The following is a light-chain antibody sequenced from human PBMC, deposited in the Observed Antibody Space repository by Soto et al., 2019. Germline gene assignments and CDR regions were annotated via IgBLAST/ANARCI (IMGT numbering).Light chain of an antibody. CDR2: AAS. Sequence: DIQMTQSPSSLSASVGDRVTITCRASQGISNYLAWYQQKPGKVPKLLIYAASTLQSGVPSRFSGSGSGTDFTLTISRLQHEYVATYYCQHYNSASTFGQGTKVEIK. CDR3: QHYNSAST. V-gene: IGKV1-27*01. CDR1: QGISNY. J-gene: IGKJ1*01.